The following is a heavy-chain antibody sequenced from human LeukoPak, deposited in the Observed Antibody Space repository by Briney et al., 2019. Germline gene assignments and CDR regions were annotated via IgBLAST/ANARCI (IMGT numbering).Heavy chain of an antibody. J-gene: IGHJ4*02. CDR2: INPNSGGT. D-gene: IGHD5-18*01. V-gene: IGHV1-2*02. Sequence: GASVKVSCKASGYTFTGYYMHWVRQAPGQGLEWMGWINPNSGGTNYAQKFQGRVTMTRDTSISTAYMELSRLRSDDTAVYYCARVSEGSLWLLDYWGQGTLVTVSS. CDR1: GYTFTGYY. CDR3: ARVSEGSLWLLDY.